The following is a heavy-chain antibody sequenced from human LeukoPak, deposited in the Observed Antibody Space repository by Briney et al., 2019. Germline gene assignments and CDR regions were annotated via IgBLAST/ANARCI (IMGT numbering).Heavy chain of an antibody. Sequence: PSETLSLTCTVSGGSISSGSYYWSWIRQPAGKGLEWIGRIYTSGSTNYNPSLKSRVTISVDTSKNQFSLKLSSVTAADTAVYYCARGTIIVGKYNWFDPWGQGTLVTVSS. J-gene: IGHJ5*02. CDR3: ARGTIIVGKYNWFDP. CDR1: GGSISSGSYY. D-gene: IGHD2/OR15-2a*01. CDR2: IYTSGST. V-gene: IGHV4-61*02.